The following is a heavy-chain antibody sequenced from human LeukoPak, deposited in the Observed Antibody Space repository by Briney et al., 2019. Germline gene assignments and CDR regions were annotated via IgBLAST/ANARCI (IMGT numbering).Heavy chain of an antibody. V-gene: IGHV4-61*09. D-gene: IGHD3-22*01. J-gene: IGHJ4*02. Sequence: PSETLSLTCTVSGGSIGTGSYNWSWIRQPAGKGLEWIGHIYTSGSTNYNPSLKSRVTISVDTSKNQFSLNLSSVTAADTAVYYCARTKGTGYYYYFDYWGQGTLVIVSS. CDR2: IYTSGST. CDR3: ARTKGTGYYYYFDY. CDR1: GGSIGTGSYN.